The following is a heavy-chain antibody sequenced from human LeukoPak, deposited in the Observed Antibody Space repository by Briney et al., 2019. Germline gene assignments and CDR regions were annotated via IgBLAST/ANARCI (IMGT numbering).Heavy chain of an antibody. CDR3: ERGTPDYYGSGSYLDYYYYGMDD. CDR1: GGSISSYY. V-gene: IGHV4-59*01. CDR2: IYYSGST. J-gene: IGHJ6*02. D-gene: IGHD3-10*01. Sequence: PSETLSLTCTVSGGSISSYYWSWIRQPPGKGLEWIGYIYYSGSTNYNPSLKSRVTISVDTSKNQFSLKLSSVTAADTAVYYCERGTPDYYGSGSYLDYYYYGMDDWGQGTSVTVSS.